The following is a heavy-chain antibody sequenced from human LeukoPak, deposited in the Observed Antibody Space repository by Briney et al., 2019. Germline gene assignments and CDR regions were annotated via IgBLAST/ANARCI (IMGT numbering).Heavy chain of an antibody. D-gene: IGHD3-22*01. V-gene: IGHV1-18*01. J-gene: IGHJ6*02. CDR1: GYTFTNYG. Sequence: ASAKVSCKASGYTFTNYGISWVRQAPGQGLEWMGWISAYNGNTKYAQKLQGGVTMTTDTSTSTAYMELRSLRSDDTAVYYCAREMGYYDSSAHYYYAMDVWGQGTTVTVSS. CDR3: AREMGYYDSSAHYYYAMDV. CDR2: ISAYNGNT.